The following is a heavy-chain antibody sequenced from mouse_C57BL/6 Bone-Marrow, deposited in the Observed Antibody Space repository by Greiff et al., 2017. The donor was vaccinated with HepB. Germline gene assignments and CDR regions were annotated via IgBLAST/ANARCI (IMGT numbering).Heavy chain of an antibody. Sequence: VQLQQSGAELVKPGASVKMSCKASGYTFTSYWITWVKQRPGQGLEWIGDIYPGSGSTNYNEKFKSKATLTVDTSSSTAYMQLSSLTSEDSAVYYCAREGIYDYAFAYWGQGTLVTVSA. J-gene: IGHJ3*01. CDR2: IYPGSGST. CDR1: GYTFTSYW. CDR3: AREGIYDYAFAY. D-gene: IGHD2-4*01. V-gene: IGHV1-55*01.